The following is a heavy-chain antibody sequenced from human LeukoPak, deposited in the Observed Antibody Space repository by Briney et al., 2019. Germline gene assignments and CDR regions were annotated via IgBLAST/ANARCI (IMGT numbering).Heavy chain of an antibody. V-gene: IGHV4-34*01. CDR3: ARLRNCGGDCYLPQPYWYFDL. CDR2: INHSGST. CDR1: GGSFSGYY. J-gene: IGHJ2*01. Sequence: SETLSLTCAVYGGSFSGYYWSWIRQPPGKGLEWIGEINHSGSTNYNPSLKSRVTISVDTSKNQFSLKLSSVTAADTAVYYCARLRNCGGDCYLPQPYWYFDLWGRGTLVTVSS. D-gene: IGHD2-21*02.